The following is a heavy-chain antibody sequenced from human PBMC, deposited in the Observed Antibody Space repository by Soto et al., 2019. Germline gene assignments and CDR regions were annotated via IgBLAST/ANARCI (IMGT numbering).Heavy chain of an antibody. CDR1: GFTFSAYW. D-gene: IGHD1-26*01. V-gene: IGHV3-74*01. J-gene: IGHJ6*02. CDR2: IRYDGVGA. Sequence: EVQLVESGGGLVQPGGSLRLSCAASGFTFSAYWMHWVRQAPGKGLEWVSRIRYDGVGANYAASVQGRFSISRDNVKQMLYLEMNSLRPEDTAVYYCTRVGATWMDVWGQGTKVTVS. CDR3: TRVGATWMDV.